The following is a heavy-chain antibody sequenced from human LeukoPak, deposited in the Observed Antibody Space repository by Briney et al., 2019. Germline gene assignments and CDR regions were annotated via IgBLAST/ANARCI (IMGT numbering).Heavy chain of an antibody. CDR3: AKSPEMATIRHFDH. J-gene: IGHJ4*02. CDR1: GFTFSSYA. D-gene: IGHD5-24*01. Sequence: GGSLRLSCAASGFTFSSYAMSWVRQAPGKGLEWASAISGSGGSTYYADSVKGRFTISRDNSKNTLYLQMNSLRAEDTAVYYCAKSPEMATIRHFDHWGQGTLVTVSS. V-gene: IGHV3-23*01. CDR2: ISGSGGST.